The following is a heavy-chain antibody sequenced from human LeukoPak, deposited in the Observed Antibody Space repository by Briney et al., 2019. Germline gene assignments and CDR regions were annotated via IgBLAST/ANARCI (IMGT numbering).Heavy chain of an antibody. CDR2: INPNSGGT. CDR1: GYTFTGYY. CDR3: ARQTSITMVRGVNWFDP. V-gene: IGHV1-2*02. D-gene: IGHD3-10*01. J-gene: IGHJ5*02. Sequence: ASVKVSCKASGYTFTGYYMHWVRQAPGQGLEWMGWINPNSGGTNYAQKSQGRVTMTRDTSISTAYMELSRLRSDDTAVYYCARQTSITMVRGVNWFDPWGQGTLVTVSS.